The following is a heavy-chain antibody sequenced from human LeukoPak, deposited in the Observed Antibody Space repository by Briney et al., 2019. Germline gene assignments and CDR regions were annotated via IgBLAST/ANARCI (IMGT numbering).Heavy chain of an antibody. D-gene: IGHD3-10*01. J-gene: IGHJ4*02. CDR2: IKSKTDGGAT. CDR3: TTNYYGSGRFFDY. CDR1: GFTFSNAW. V-gene: IGHV3-15*01. Sequence: GGSLRLSCAASGFTFSNAWMSWVRQAPGKGLEWVGRIKSKTDGGATDYAAPVKGRFTISRDDSKNTLYLQMNSLKTEDTAVYYCTTNYYGSGRFFDYWGQGTLVTVSS.